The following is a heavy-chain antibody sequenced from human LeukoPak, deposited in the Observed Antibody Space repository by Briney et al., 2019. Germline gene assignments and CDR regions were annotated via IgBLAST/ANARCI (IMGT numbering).Heavy chain of an antibody. CDR1: GFTFSSYA. CDR2: ISGSGGST. CDR3: ATVDVSSGFLAQNNDAFYI. D-gene: IGHD6-19*01. Sequence: GGSLRLSCAASGFTFSSYAMSWVRQAPGKGLEWVSAISGSGGSTYYADSVKGRFTISRDNSKSTLYLQMNSLRADDTAVYYSATVDVSSGFLAQNNDAFYIWGQGTMVTVSS. J-gene: IGHJ3*02. V-gene: IGHV3-23*01.